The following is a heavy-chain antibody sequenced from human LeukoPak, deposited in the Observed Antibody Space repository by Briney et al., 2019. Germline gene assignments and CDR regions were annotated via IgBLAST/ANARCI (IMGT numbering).Heavy chain of an antibody. CDR2: ITSSGTII. Sequence: GGSLRLSCTTSGFTFNNYGMNWVRQAPGKGLEWVSYITSSGTIIYYADSVKGRFTISRDNAKNSLYLQMNSLRAEDTAVYYCARDQPYDILTGYYPWIDYWGQGTLVTVSS. V-gene: IGHV3-48*04. J-gene: IGHJ4*02. CDR3: ARDQPYDILTGYYPWIDY. CDR1: GFTFNNYG. D-gene: IGHD3-9*01.